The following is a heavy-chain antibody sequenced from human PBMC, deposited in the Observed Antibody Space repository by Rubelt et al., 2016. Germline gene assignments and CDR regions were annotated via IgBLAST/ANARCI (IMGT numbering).Heavy chain of an antibody. CDR3: ARVGGYSSGWSDY. D-gene: IGHD6-19*01. J-gene: IGHJ4*02. CDR1: GGSFSGYY. Sequence: QVQLQQWGAGLLKPSETLSLTCAVYGGSFSGYYWSCIRQPPGKGLEWIGEINHSGSTYYNPAFKSRGTSEVDTSKNQFALKLGSVPAADTAVDYCARVGGYSSGWSDYWGQGTLGTVSS. CDR2: INHSGST. V-gene: IGHV4-34*01.